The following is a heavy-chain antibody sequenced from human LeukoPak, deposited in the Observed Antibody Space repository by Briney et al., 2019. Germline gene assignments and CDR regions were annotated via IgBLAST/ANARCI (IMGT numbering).Heavy chain of an antibody. J-gene: IGHJ5*02. V-gene: IGHV3-21*01. CDR2: ISSSSSYI. D-gene: IGHD2-2*01. CDR3: ARVGYCSSTSCYRLDP. Sequence: KSGGSLSLSCAASGFTFSSYSMNWVRQAPGKGLEWVSSISSSSSYIYYADSVKGRFTISRDNAKNSLYLQINSQRAEDTAVYYCARVGYCSSTSCYRLDPWGQGTLVTISS. CDR1: GFTFSSYS.